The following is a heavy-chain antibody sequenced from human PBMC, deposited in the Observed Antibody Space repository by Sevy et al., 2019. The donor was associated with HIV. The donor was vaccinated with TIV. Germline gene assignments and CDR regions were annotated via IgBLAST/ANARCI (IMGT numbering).Heavy chain of an antibody. V-gene: IGHV3-48*02. CDR2: ISSSSTI. Sequence: GGSLRLSCAASGFTFSSYSMNWVRQAPGKGLEWVSYISSSSTIYYADSVKGRFTISRDNAKNSLYLQMNSLRDEDTAVYYCARETSGIAARYGMDVWGQGTTVTVSS. J-gene: IGHJ6*02. CDR3: ARETSGIAARYGMDV. D-gene: IGHD6-6*01. CDR1: GFTFSSYS.